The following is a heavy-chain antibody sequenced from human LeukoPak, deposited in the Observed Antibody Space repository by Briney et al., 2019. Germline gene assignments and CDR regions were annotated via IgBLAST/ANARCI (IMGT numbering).Heavy chain of an antibody. CDR1: GFTFSSYW. Sequence: PGGSLRLSCAASGFTFSSYWMHWVRQAPGKGLVLVTRINSDGSSTSYADSVKGRFTISRDNAKNTLYLQMNSLRAEDTAVYYCARDLIAVYWGQGTLVTVSS. CDR2: INSDGSST. V-gene: IGHV3-74*01. CDR3: ARDLIAVY. J-gene: IGHJ4*02. D-gene: IGHD2-21*01.